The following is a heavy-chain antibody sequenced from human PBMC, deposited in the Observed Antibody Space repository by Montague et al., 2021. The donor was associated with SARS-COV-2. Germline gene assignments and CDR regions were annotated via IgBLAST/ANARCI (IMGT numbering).Heavy chain of an antibody. Sequence: CAISGDSVSSNTAAWNWIRQSPSRGLEWLGRTYYRSKWYNDYAVSVKSRISVNADTSKNQFSLQLNSVTPEDTAVYYCARGISATNKWGQGTLVTVSS. V-gene: IGHV6-1*01. J-gene: IGHJ4*02. CDR1: GDSVSSNTAA. D-gene: IGHD6-13*01. CDR3: ARGISATNK. CDR2: TYYRSKWYN.